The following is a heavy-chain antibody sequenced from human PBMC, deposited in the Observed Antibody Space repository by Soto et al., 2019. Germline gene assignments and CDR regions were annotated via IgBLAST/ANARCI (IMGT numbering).Heavy chain of an antibody. J-gene: IGHJ6*02. CDR2: IYYSGST. V-gene: IGHV4-59*01. Sequence: SETLSLTCTVSGGSISSYYWSWIRQPPGKGLEWIGYIYYSGSTNYNPSLKSRVTISVDTSKNQFSLKLSSVTAADTAVYYCARQHSSSWYSDYYYYYGMDVWGQGTTVTVS. CDR1: GGSISSYY. D-gene: IGHD6-13*01. CDR3: ARQHSSSWYSDYYYYYGMDV.